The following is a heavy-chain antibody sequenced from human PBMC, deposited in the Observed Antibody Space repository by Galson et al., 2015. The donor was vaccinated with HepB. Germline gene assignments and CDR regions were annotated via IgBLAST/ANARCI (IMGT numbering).Heavy chain of an antibody. Sequence: SLRLSCAASGFTVSSNYMSWVRQAPGKGLEWVSVIYSGGSTYYADSVKGRFTISRDNSKNTLYLQMNSLRAEDTAVYYCARVYYDSSGYYPKDWYFDLWGRGTLVTVSS. J-gene: IGHJ2*01. CDR1: GFTVSSNY. V-gene: IGHV3-66*01. CDR2: IYSGGST. D-gene: IGHD3-22*01. CDR3: ARVYYDSSGYYPKDWYFDL.